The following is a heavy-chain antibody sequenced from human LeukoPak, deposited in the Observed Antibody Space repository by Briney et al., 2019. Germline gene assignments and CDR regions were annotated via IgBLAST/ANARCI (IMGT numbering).Heavy chain of an antibody. J-gene: IGHJ4*02. D-gene: IGHD2-2*02. CDR1: GFSFSDHA. V-gene: IGHV3-49*04. Sequence: GGSLRLSCTASGFSFSDHAFSWVRQAPGKGLEWVGFVRSKTYGGTTEYAASVEGRFTISRADSISIAYLQMNSLKTEDTAVYYCAREGGYCNSATCYTYFDYWGQGTLVTVSS. CDR3: AREGGYCNSATCYTYFDY. CDR2: VRSKTYGGTT.